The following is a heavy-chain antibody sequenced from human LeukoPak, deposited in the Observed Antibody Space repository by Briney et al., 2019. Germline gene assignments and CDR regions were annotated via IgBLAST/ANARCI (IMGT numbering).Heavy chain of an antibody. D-gene: IGHD6-13*01. Sequence: GSSVTVSCTASGGTFSSYAISWVRQAPGQGLEWMGGIIPIFGTANYAQKFQGRVTITADESTSTAYMELSSLRSEDTAVYYCARSLYSSSWYEYYFDYWGQGTLVTVSS. V-gene: IGHV1-69*01. CDR2: IIPIFGTA. CDR1: GGTFSSYA. CDR3: ARSLYSSSWYEYYFDY. J-gene: IGHJ4*02.